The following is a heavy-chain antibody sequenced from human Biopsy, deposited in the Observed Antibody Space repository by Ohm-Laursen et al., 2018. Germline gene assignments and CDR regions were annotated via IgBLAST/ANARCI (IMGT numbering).Heavy chain of an antibody. D-gene: IGHD3-9*01. CDR2: NIPILGTG. J-gene: IGHJ1*01. CDR1: GGTFSNYG. Sequence: SVKVSCKAPGGTFSNYGVNWVRQAPGQGIEWLGGNIPILGTGNYAQKLQDRATVAADTSTSTVTMELRSLRSEDTAVYYCATKLTGYFHHWGQGTLVIVSS. V-gene: IGHV1-69*06. CDR3: ATKLTGYFHH.